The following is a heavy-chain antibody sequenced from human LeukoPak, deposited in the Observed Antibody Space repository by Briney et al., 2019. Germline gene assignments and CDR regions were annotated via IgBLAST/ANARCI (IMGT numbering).Heavy chain of an antibody. Sequence: TGGSLRLSCAASGFTFSSYAMSWVRQAPGKGLEWVSAISGSGGSTYYADSVKGRFTISRDNSKNTLYLQMNSLRAEDTAVYYCAKHSGSYLEALVYWGQGTLVTVSS. D-gene: IGHD1-26*01. CDR3: AKHSGSYLEALVY. CDR2: ISGSGGST. V-gene: IGHV3-23*01. CDR1: GFTFSSYA. J-gene: IGHJ4*02.